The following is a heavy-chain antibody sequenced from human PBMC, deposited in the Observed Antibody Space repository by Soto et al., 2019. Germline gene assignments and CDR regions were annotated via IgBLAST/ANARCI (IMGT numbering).Heavy chain of an antibody. V-gene: IGHV1-18*04. CDR2: ISAYNGST. J-gene: IGHJ4*02. CDR1: GYTFTSYG. CDR3: VTSSPSGSLYYFDY. Sequence: ASVKVSCKASGYTFTSYGISWVRQAPGQGLEWMGWISAYNGSTYYADSVKGRFTISRDNSKNTLYLQMSSLRAEDTAVYYCVTSSPSGSLYYFDYWGQGTLVTVSS. D-gene: IGHD3-10*01.